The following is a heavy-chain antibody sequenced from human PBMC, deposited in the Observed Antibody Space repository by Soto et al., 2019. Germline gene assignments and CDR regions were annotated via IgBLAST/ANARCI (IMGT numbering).Heavy chain of an antibody. Sequence: ASVKVSCKASGYTFTSYGISWVRQAPGQGLEWMGWISAYNGNTNYAQKLQGRVTMTTDTSTSTAYMELRSLRSDDTAVYYCARWGYDFWSGYLRYFDYWGQGTLVTVSS. V-gene: IGHV1-18*01. CDR1: GYTFTSYG. J-gene: IGHJ4*02. CDR2: ISAYNGNT. D-gene: IGHD3-3*01. CDR3: ARWGYDFWSGYLRYFDY.